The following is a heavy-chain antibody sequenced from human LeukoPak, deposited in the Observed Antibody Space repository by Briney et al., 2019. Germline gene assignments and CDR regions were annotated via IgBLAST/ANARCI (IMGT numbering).Heavy chain of an antibody. J-gene: IGHJ4*02. CDR3: ARYQVATYYFDY. Sequence: SETLSLTCTVSGGSVSRSDYYWGWVRQPPGKGLEWIGYIYYSGSTYYNPSLKSRVTISVDTSKNQFSLKLSSVTAADTAVYYCARYQVATYYFDYWGQGTLVTVSS. D-gene: IGHD2-21*02. CDR1: GGSVSRSDYY. CDR2: IYYSGST. V-gene: IGHV4-39*01.